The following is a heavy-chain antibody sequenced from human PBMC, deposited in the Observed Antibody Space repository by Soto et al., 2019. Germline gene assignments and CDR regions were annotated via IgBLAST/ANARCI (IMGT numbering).Heavy chain of an antibody. CDR3: ARGIHPAHYYGSGNDY. V-gene: IGHV1-8*01. Sequence: ASVKVSCKASGYTFTSYDINWVRQATGQGLEWMGWMNPNSGNTGYAQKFQGRVTMTRNTSISTAYMELSSLRSEDTAVYYCARGIHPAHYYGSGNDYWGQGTLVTVSS. D-gene: IGHD3-10*01. CDR1: GYTFTSYD. J-gene: IGHJ4*02. CDR2: MNPNSGNT.